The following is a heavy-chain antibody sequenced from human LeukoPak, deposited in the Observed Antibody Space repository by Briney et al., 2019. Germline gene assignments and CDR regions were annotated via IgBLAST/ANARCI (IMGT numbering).Heavy chain of an antibody. Sequence: SETLSLTRAVSGGSISSSGYSWSWIRQPPGKGLEWIGYIYHSGSAYYNPSLKSRVTMSVDRSKNQFSLNLSSVTAADTAVYYCARSTPVTYYFDYWGQGTLVTVSP. D-gene: IGHD4-17*01. CDR3: ARSTPVTYYFDY. CDR1: GGSISSSGYS. V-gene: IGHV4-30-2*01. CDR2: IYHSGSA. J-gene: IGHJ4*02.